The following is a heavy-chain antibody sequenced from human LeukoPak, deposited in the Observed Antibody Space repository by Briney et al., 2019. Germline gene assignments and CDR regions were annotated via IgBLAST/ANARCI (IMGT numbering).Heavy chain of an antibody. CDR3: ARCLREEWGYYFDY. J-gene: IGHJ4*02. CDR1: GGSFSGYY. D-gene: IGHD3-3*01. Sequence: PSETLSLTCAVYGGSFSGYYWSWIRQPPGKGLEWVGEINHSGSTNYNPSLKSRVTISVDTSKNQFSLKLSSVTAADTAVYYCARCLREEWGYYFDYWGQGTLVTV. CDR2: INHSGST. V-gene: IGHV4-34*01.